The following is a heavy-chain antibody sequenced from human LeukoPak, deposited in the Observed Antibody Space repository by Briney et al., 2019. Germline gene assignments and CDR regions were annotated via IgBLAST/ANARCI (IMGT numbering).Heavy chain of an antibody. CDR1: GFTVSSNY. V-gene: IGHV3-66*01. CDR3: ARVGDYYDSSGYYY. J-gene: IGHJ4*02. Sequence: GSLRLSCAASGFTVSSNYMGWVRQAPGKGLEWVSVIYSGGSTYYADSVKGRFTISRDNSKNTLYLQMNSLRAEDTAVYYCARVGDYYDSSGYYYWGQGTLVTVSS. CDR2: IYSGGST. D-gene: IGHD3-22*01.